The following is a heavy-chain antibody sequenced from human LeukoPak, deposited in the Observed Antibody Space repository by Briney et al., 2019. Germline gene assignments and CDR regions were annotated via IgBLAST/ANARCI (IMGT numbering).Heavy chain of an antibody. CDR1: GCTFTSYY. Sequence: ASVKVSCKASGCTFTSYYMHWVRQAPGQGLEWMGIINPSGGSTSYAQKFQGRVTMTRDTSTSTVYMELSSLRSEDTAVHYCAGGSSGWYSVAYWGQGTLVTVSS. J-gene: IGHJ4*02. D-gene: IGHD6-19*01. CDR2: INPSGGST. V-gene: IGHV1-46*01. CDR3: AGGSSGWYSVAY.